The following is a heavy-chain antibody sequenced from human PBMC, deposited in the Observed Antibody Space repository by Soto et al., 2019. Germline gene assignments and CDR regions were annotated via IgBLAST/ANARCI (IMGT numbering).Heavy chain of an antibody. V-gene: IGHV4-34*01. D-gene: IGHD2-15*01. CDR1: GGSFSGYY. Sequence: SETLSLTCAVYGGSFSGYYWSWIRQPPGKGLEWIGEINHSGSTNYNPSLKSRVTISVDTSKNQFSLKLSSVTAADTAVYYCARVGVVVAATRNHFDYWGQGTLVTVSS. J-gene: IGHJ4*02. CDR3: ARVGVVVAATRNHFDY. CDR2: INHSGST.